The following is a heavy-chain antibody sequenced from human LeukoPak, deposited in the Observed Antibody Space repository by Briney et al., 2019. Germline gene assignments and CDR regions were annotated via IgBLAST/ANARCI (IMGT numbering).Heavy chain of an antibody. CDR2: ISSTSAHI. CDR1: GLSFNTYS. V-gene: IGHV3-21*01. D-gene: IGHD2-2*01. Sequence: KSGGSLRLSCAASGLSFNTYSMNWVRQAPGKGLEWVSSISSTSAHIFYAGSVKGRFSISRDNAKNSLYLQVNSLRVEDTAVHYCTSRYCTSTNCYSFDNWGQGTLVTVSS. J-gene: IGHJ3*02. CDR3: TSRYCTSTNCYSFDN.